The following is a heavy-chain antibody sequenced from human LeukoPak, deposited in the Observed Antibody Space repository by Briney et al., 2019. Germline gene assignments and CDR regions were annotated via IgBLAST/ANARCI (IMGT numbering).Heavy chain of an antibody. CDR1: GYTFTGYY. J-gene: IGHJ4*02. Sequence: ASVKVSCKASGYTFTGYYMHWVRQAPGQGLEWMGWINPNSGGTNYAQKFQGRVTMTRDTSISTAYMELSRLRSDDTAVYYCARFGEYYGSGSHTQDYWGQGTLVTVSS. CDR3: ARFGEYYGSGSHTQDY. CDR2: INPNSGGT. V-gene: IGHV1-2*02. D-gene: IGHD3-10*01.